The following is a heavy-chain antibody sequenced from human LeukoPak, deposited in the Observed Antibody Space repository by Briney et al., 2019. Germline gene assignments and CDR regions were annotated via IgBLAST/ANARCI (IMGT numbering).Heavy chain of an antibody. V-gene: IGHV4-34*01. Sequence: PSETLSLTCAVYGESFSGYYWSWIRQPPGKGLEWIGEINHSGSTNYNPSLKSRVTISVDTSKNQFSLKLSSVTAADTAVYYCASQLKDGYNNGVVYWGQGTLVTVSS. CDR1: GESFSGYY. J-gene: IGHJ4*02. CDR3: ASQLKDGYNNGVVY. D-gene: IGHD5-24*01. CDR2: INHSGST.